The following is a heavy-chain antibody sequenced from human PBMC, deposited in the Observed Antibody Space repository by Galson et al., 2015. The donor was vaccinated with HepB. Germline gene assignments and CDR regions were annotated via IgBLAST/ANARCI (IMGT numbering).Heavy chain of an antibody. CDR3: AKDIRSIAAADSGN. Sequence: SLRLSCAASGFTFSSYGMHWVRQAPGKGLEWVAVISYDGSNKYYADSVKGRFTISRDNSKNTLYLQMNSLRAEDTAVYYCAKDIRSIAAADSGNWGQGTLVTVSS. CDR1: GFTFSSYG. D-gene: IGHD6-13*01. V-gene: IGHV3-30*18. CDR2: ISYDGSNK. J-gene: IGHJ4*02.